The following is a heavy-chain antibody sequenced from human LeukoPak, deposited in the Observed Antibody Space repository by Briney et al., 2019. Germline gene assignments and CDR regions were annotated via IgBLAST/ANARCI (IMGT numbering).Heavy chain of an antibody. CDR3: ARGGVDIVVVPAARYNWFDH. Sequence: GASVTVSCTASGYTFTVYYMHWVRQAPGQGLEWMGWINPNSGGTNYAQKFQGRVTMTRDTSISTAYMELSRLRSDDTAVYYCARGGVDIVVVPAARYNWFDHWGQGTLVTVSS. V-gene: IGHV1-2*02. D-gene: IGHD2-2*01. J-gene: IGHJ5*02. CDR1: GYTFTVYY. CDR2: INPNSGGT.